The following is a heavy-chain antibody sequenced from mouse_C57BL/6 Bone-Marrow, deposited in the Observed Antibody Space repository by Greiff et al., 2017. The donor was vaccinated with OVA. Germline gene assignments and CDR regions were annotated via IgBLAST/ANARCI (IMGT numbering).Heavy chain of an antibody. CDR1: GYTFTDYN. CDR3: ARIGSYYYGSNPYWYFDV. CDR2: INPNNGGT. D-gene: IGHD1-1*01. J-gene: IGHJ1*03. V-gene: IGHV1-18*01. Sequence: EVQLQQSGPELVKPGASVKIPCKASGYTFTDYNMDWVKQSHGKSLEWIGDINPNNGGTIYNQKFKGKATLTVDKSSSTAYMELRSLTSEDTADYYCARIGSYYYGSNPYWYFDVWGTGTTVTVSS.